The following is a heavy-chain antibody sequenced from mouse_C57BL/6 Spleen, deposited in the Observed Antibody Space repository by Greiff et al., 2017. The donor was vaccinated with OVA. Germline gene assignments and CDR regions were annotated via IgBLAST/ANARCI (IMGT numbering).Heavy chain of an antibody. Sequence: DVHLVESEGGLVQPGSSMKLSCTASGFTFSDYYMAWVRQVPEKGLEWVANINYDGSSTYYLDSLKSRFIISRDNAKNILYLQMSSLKSEDTATYYCAREGVYGNAMDYWGQGTSVTVSS. CDR3: AREGVYGNAMDY. D-gene: IGHD2-1*01. CDR2: INYDGSST. J-gene: IGHJ4*01. CDR1: GFTFSDYY. V-gene: IGHV5-16*01.